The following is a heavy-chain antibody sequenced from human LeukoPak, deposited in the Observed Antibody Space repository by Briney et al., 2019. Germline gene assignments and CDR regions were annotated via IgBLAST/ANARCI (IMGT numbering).Heavy chain of an antibody. CDR3: AREGPNDSSGYYPRHYFDY. CDR2: INPNSGGT. J-gene: IGHJ4*02. CDR1: GYTFTGYY. V-gene: IGHV1-2*02. Sequence: ASVKVSCKASGYTFTGYYMHWVRQAPGQGLEWMGWINPNSGGTNYAQKFQGRVTMTRDTSISTAYMELSSLRSEDTAVYYCAREGPNDSSGYYPRHYFDYWGQGTLVTVSS. D-gene: IGHD3-22*01.